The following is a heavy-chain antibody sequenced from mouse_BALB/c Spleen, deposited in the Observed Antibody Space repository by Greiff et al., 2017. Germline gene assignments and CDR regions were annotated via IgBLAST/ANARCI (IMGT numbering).Heavy chain of an antibody. J-gene: IGHJ3*01. D-gene: IGHD2-4*01. V-gene: IGHV5-15*02. CDR2: ISNLAYSI. CDR3: ARGIYYDYGFAY. CDR1: GFTFSDYG. Sequence: DVMLVESGGGLVQPGGSRKLSCAASGFTFSDYGMAWVRQAPGKGPEWVAFISNLAYSIYYADTVTGRFTISRENAKNTLYLEMSSLRSEDTAMYYCARGIYYDYGFAYWGQGTLVTVSA.